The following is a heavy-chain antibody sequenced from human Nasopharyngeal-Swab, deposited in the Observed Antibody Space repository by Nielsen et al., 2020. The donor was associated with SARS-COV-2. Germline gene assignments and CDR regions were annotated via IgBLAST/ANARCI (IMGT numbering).Heavy chain of an antibody. J-gene: IGHJ6*02. CDR3: AREGSYYGSGSPYYYYGMDV. V-gene: IGHV3-21*01. CDR2: ISSSSSYI. CDR1: GFTFSSYS. Sequence: GESLKISCAASGFTFSSYSMSWVRQAPGKGLEWVSSISSSSSYIYYADSVKGRFTISRDNAKNSLYLQMNSLRAEDTAVYYCAREGSYYGSGSPYYYYGMDVWGQGTTVTVSS. D-gene: IGHD3-10*01.